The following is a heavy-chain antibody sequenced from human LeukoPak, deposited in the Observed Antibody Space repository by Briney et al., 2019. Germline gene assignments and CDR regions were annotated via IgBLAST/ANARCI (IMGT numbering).Heavy chain of an antibody. V-gene: IGHV5-51*01. Sequence: GESLKISCKGSGYTFTSYLIGWVRQVPGKGLEWMGIIYPDDSDTRYSPSFQGQVTISVDKSISTAYLQWSSLQASDTAIYYCARQYDGSSSYYHNWFDPWGQGTLVTVSS. D-gene: IGHD3-22*01. CDR2: IYPDDSDT. J-gene: IGHJ5*02. CDR3: ARQYDGSSSYYHNWFDP. CDR1: GYTFTSYL.